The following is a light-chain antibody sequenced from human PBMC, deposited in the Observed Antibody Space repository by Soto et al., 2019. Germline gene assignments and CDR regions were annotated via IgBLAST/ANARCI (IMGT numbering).Light chain of an antibody. J-gene: IGLJ2*01. Sequence: SYELTQPPSVSVSPGQTASITCSGDNLDCKYAYWYQQKPGQSPVLVIYQDRKRPSGIPERFSGSNSGNTATLTISGTQAMDEADYYCQAWDSNTRVIFGGGTKLTVL. CDR3: QAWDSNTRVI. V-gene: IGLV3-1*01. CDR1: NLDCKY. CDR2: QDR.